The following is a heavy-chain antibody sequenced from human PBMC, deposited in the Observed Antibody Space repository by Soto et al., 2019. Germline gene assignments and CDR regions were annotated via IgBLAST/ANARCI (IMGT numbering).Heavy chain of an antibody. J-gene: IGHJ4*02. CDR3: AREERFGELWFYFDY. CDR1: GGSISSYY. D-gene: IGHD3-10*01. Sequence: PSETLSLTCTVSGGSISSYYWSWIRQPPGKGLEWIGYIYYSGSTNYNPSLKSRVTISVDTSKNQFSLKLSSVTAADTAVYYCAREERFGELWFYFDYWGQGTLVTVSS. CDR2: IYYSGST. V-gene: IGHV4-59*01.